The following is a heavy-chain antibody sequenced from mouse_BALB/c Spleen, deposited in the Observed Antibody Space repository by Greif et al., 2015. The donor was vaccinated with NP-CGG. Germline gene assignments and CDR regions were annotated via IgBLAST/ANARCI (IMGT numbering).Heavy chain of an antibody. D-gene: IGHD2-2*01. CDR1: GYTFSSYW. CDR3: ARWGYDRGFAY. V-gene: IGHV1-9*01. CDR2: ILPGSGST. Sequence: QVQLKESGAELMKPGASVKISCKATGYTFSSYWIEWVKQRPGHGLEWIGEILPGSGSTNYNEKFKGKATFTADTSSNTAYMQLSSLTSEDSAVYYCARWGYDRGFAYWGQGTLVTVSA. J-gene: IGHJ3*01.